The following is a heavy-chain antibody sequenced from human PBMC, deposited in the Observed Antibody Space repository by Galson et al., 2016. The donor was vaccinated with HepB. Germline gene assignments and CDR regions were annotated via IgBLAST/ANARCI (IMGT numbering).Heavy chain of an antibody. CDR2: IKRITDGGTT. J-gene: IGHJ4*02. V-gene: IGHV3-15*01. Sequence: SLRLSCAASGFTFTYAWMSWVRQAPGKGLEWVGRIKRITDGGTTDYAAPVKGRFSISRDDSQKRLYLHMNSLKTEDTAVYYCTVARYSSGDYYTYWGQGTLVTVSS. CDR3: TVARYSSGDYYTY. CDR1: GFTFTYAW. D-gene: IGHD3-10*01.